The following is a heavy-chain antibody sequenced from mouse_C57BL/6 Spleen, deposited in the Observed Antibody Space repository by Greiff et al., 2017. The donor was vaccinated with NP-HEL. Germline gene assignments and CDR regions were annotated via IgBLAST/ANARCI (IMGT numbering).Heavy chain of an antibody. Sequence: QVQLQQPGAELVRPGTSVKLSCKASGYTFTSYWMHWVKQRPGQGLEWIGVIDPSDSYTNYNQKFKGKATLTVDTSSSTAYMQLSSLTSEDSAVYYCARRPYYYGSPYAMDYWGQGTSVTVSS. CDR3: ARRPYYYGSPYAMDY. D-gene: IGHD1-1*01. J-gene: IGHJ4*01. CDR2: IDPSDSYT. CDR1: GYTFTSYW. V-gene: IGHV1-59*01.